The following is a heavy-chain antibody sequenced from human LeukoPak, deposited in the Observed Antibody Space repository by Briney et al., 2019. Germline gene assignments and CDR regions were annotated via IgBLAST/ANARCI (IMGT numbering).Heavy chain of an antibody. CDR3: ARTLMAVAGYNDY. CDR2: INPNSGGT. Sequence: ASVKVSCKASGYTFTGYYMHWVRQAPGQGLEWMGWINPNSGGTNYAQKLQGRVTMTRDTSISTACMELSRLRSDDTAVYYCARTLMAVAGYNDYWGQGTLVTVSS. V-gene: IGHV1-2*02. D-gene: IGHD6-19*01. CDR1: GYTFTGYY. J-gene: IGHJ4*02.